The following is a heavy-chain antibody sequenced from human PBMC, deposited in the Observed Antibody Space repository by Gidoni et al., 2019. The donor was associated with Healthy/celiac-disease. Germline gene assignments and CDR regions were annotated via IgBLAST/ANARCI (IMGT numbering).Heavy chain of an antibody. Sequence: VAVIWYDGSNKYYADSVKGRFTISRDNSKNTLYLQMNSLRAEDTAVYYCARESGDYWGQGTLVTVSS. D-gene: IGHD1-26*01. CDR3: ARESGDY. V-gene: IGHV3-33*01. CDR2: IWYDGSNK. J-gene: IGHJ4*02.